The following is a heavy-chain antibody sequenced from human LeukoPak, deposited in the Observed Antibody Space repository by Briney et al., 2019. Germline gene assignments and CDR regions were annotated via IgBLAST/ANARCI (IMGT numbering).Heavy chain of an antibody. CDR3: ARLRVVLTHWFDP. J-gene: IGHJ5*02. V-gene: IGHV3-74*01. CDR1: GFTFSSYW. Sequence: GSLRLSRAASGFTFSSYWMHWVRQAPGKGLVWVSRINTDGSSTSYADSVKGRFTISRDNAKNTLYLQMNSLRAEDTAVYYCARLRVVLTHWFDPWGQGTLVTVSS. CDR2: INTDGSST.